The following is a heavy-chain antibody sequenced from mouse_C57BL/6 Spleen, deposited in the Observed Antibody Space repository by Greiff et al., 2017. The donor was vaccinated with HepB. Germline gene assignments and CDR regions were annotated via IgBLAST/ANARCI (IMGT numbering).Heavy chain of an antibody. V-gene: IGHV1-53*01. CDR3: AIPRITTYAMDY. Sequence: QVQLQQPGTELVKPGASVKLSCKASGYTFTSYWMHWVKQRPGQGLEWIGNINPSNGGTNYNEKFKSKATLTVDKSSTTAYMQLSSLTSEDSAVYYCAIPRITTYAMDYWGQGTSVTVSS. D-gene: IGHD1-1*01. CDR2: INPSNGGT. CDR1: GYTFTSYW. J-gene: IGHJ4*01.